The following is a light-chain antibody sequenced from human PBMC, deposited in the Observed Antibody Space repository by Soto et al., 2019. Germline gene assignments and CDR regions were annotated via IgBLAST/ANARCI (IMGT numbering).Light chain of an antibody. CDR3: QQYNTYPLT. Sequence: DIQMAQSPSTLSASVGDRVTITCRASQNIDSWLAWYQHKPGKAAKVLIYDASNLEPGVPSRFSGSGPGTEFSLTISSLRPDDFATYFCQQYNTYPLTFGQGTKVEI. CDR2: DAS. CDR1: QNIDSW. J-gene: IGKJ1*01. V-gene: IGKV1-5*01.